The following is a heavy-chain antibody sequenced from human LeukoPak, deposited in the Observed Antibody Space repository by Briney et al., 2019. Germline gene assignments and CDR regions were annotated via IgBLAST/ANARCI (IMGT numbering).Heavy chain of an antibody. V-gene: IGHV3-64*01. CDR3: ARGEGGAYY. CDR2: ISSSGDIT. D-gene: IGHD1-26*01. CDR1: GFTFSSYA. J-gene: IGHJ4*02. Sequence: GGSLRLSCAASGFTFSSYAMHWVRQAPGKGLEYVSVISSSGDITYYANSVKGRFTVSRDNSKDTLNLQMDSLRVDDTAVYYCARGEGGAYYWGQGTLVTVSS.